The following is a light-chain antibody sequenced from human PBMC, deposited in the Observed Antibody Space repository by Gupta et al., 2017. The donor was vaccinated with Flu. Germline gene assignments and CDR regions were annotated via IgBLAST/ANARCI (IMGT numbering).Light chain of an antibody. CDR2: GAS. Sequence: VMTPSPATLSVSPGDSATLSCRASQSTSGNLAWYQHNPGLPPRLLIYGASTRAAGIADRVSGSGSRTGCTRTISSLESEDFAFYYCQRYDGQPSITFGQGTRLEIK. CDR3: QRYDGQPSIT. J-gene: IGKJ5*01. CDR1: QSTSGN. V-gene: IGKV3-15*01.